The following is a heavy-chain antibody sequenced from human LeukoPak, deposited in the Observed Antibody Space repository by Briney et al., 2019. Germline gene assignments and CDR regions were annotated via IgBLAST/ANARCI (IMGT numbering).Heavy chain of an antibody. CDR2: IYYSGIT. V-gene: IGHV4-59*01. CDR1: GGSISSYY. Sequence: SETLSLTCAVSGGSISSYYWSWIRQPPRKGLEWVGYIYYSGITNYNPSLKSRVTISVDTSKNQFSLKLSSVTTADTAIYYCARSYAANLPTFDHWGQGTLVTVSP. J-gene: IGHJ4*02. D-gene: IGHD3-16*01. CDR3: ARSYAANLPTFDH.